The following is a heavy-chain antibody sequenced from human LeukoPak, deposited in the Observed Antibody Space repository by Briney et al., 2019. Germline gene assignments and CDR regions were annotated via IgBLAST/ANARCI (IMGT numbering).Heavy chain of an antibody. CDR1: GFTFSSYD. D-gene: IGHD4-11*01. J-gene: IGHJ4*02. CDR3: ARGLVPGFLDY. Sequence: GESLSLSCAASGFTFSSYDMTWVRQAPGKGLEWVSTISGSGGSTYYADSVNYADSVKGRFTVSRDNSKNTLYLQMNSLRAEDTAVYYCARGLVPGFLDYWGQGTPVTVSS. V-gene: IGHV3-23*01. CDR2: ISGSGGST.